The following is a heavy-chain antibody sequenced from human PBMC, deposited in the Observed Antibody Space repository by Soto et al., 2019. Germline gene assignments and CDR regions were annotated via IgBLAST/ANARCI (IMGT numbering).Heavy chain of an antibody. CDR1: EFTFSSYW. V-gene: IGHV3-74*01. Sequence: GGSLRLSCAASEFTFSSYWMHWVRQAPGKGLVWVSRINGDGSSTSYADSVKGRFTISRDNAKNTLYLQMNSLRAEDTAVYYCAKGGKRASSGYYGDHWAQGTLVTVSS. CDR2: INGDGSST. CDR3: AKGGKRASSGYYGDH. J-gene: IGHJ4*02. D-gene: IGHD3-22*01.